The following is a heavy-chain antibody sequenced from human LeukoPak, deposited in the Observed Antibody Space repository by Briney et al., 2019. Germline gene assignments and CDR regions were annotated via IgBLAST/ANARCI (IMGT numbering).Heavy chain of an antibody. CDR2: INPNSGGT. Sequence: GASVKVSCKASGYTFTRYYMHWVRQAPGQGLEWMGWINPNSGGTNYAQKFQGRVTMTRDTSISTAYMELSRLRSDDTAVYYCARGPSGRRVVVVPAAQNQEFDPWGQGTLVTVSS. CDR3: ARGPSGRRVVVVPAAQNQEFDP. V-gene: IGHV1-2*02. J-gene: IGHJ5*02. D-gene: IGHD2-2*01. CDR1: GYTFTRYY.